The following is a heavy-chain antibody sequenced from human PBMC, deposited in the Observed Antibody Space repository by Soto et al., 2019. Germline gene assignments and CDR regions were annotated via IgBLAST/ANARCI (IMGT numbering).Heavy chain of an antibody. D-gene: IGHD4-17*01. CDR3: VIDLNYGLFDY. CDR2: ISSSSSTI. V-gene: IGHV3-48*01. Sequence: EVQLVESGGGLVQPGGSLRLSCAASGFTFSSYSMNWVRQAPGKGLEWVSYISSSSSTIYYADSVKGRFTISRDNAKNSLYLQMNSLRAKDTAVCYFVIDLNYGLFDYWGQGTLVTVSS. CDR1: GFTFSSYS. J-gene: IGHJ4*02.